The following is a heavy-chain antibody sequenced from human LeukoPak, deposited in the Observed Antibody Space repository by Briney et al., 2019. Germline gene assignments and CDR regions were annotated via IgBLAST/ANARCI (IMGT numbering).Heavy chain of an antibody. D-gene: IGHD6-13*01. V-gene: IGHV3-21*01. CDR2: ISSSSSYI. CDR3: ARKYSSSWYGGGDY. CDR1: GFTFSSYS. Sequence: GGSLRLSCAASGFTFSSYSMNWVRQAPGKGLEWVSSISSSSSYIYYADSVKGRFTISRDNAKNSLYLQMNSLRAEDTAVYYCARKYSSSWYGGGDYWGQGTLVTVSS. J-gene: IGHJ4*02.